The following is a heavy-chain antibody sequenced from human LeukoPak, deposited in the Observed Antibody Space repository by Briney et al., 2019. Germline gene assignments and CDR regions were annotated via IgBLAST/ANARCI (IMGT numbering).Heavy chain of an antibody. J-gene: IGHJ6*03. CDR1: GGSISSSSYY. CDR3: ATSPRRNRYYDSSGYYYYYYYMDV. CDR2: IYYRGST. V-gene: IGHV4-39*07. D-gene: IGHD3-22*01. Sequence: SETLSLTCTVSGGSISSSSYYWGWIRQPPGKGLEWIGSIYYRGSTYYNPSLKSRVTISVDTSKNQFSLKLSSVTAADTAVYYCATSPRRNRYYDSSGYYYYYYYMDVWGKGTTVTVSS.